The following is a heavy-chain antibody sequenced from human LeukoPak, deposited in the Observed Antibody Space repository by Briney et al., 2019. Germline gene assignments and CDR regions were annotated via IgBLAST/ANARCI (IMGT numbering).Heavy chain of an antibody. J-gene: IGHJ4*02. CDR2: IYYSGST. D-gene: IGHD3-10*01. CDR3: ARSQNYYGSGDY. V-gene: IGHV4-61*01. CDR1: GGSVSNGNYY. Sequence: SETLSLTCTVSGGSVSNGNYYWSWLRQPPGKALEWIGYIYYSGSTYYNPSLEGRVTISVDASKNQFSVKLSSVTTADTAVYYCARSQNYYGSGDYWSQGTLVTVSS.